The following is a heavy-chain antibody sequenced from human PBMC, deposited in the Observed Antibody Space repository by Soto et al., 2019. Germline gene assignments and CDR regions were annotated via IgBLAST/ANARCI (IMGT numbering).Heavy chain of an antibody. D-gene: IGHD6-13*01. V-gene: IGHV1-18*01. CDR1: GYTFTSYG. J-gene: IGHJ5*02. Sequence: GASVKVSCKPSGYTFTSYGISWVRQAPGQGLEWMGWISAYNGNTNYAQKLQGRVTMTTDTSTSTAYMELRSLRSEDTAVYYCARDKVGIAAAGTWFDPWGQGTLVTVSS. CDR3: ARDKVGIAAAGTWFDP. CDR2: ISAYNGNT.